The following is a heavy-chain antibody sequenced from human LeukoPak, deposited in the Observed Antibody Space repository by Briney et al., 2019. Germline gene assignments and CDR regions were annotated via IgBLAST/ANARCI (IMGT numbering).Heavy chain of an antibody. CDR3: ARVLTDYYDSNHYGMDV. Sequence: GGSLRLSCAASGFNVSSYSMNWVRQAPGKGLEWVSYIGTSSSAIYYAESLKGRFTISRDNAKNSLYLQMNSLRAEDTAVYYCARVLTDYYDSNHYGMDVWGQGTTVTVSS. D-gene: IGHD3-22*01. CDR1: GFNVSSYS. V-gene: IGHV3-48*04. CDR2: IGTSSSAI. J-gene: IGHJ6*02.